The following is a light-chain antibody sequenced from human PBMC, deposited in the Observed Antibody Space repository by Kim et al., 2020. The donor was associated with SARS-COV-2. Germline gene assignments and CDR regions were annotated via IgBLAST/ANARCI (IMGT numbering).Light chain of an antibody. CDR2: WAS. Sequence: TATINCKSSQTISSRSNNKNYLAWYQQKPGQPPKLLIHWASTRESGVPDRFSGSGSGTDFTLTISSLQAEDVAVYTCQQYYSIPSFGGGTKVDIK. V-gene: IGKV4-1*01. J-gene: IGKJ4*01. CDR1: QTISSRSNNKNY. CDR3: QQYYSIPS.